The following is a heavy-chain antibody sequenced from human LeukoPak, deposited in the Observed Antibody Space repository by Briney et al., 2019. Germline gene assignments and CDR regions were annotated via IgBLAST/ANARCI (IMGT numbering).Heavy chain of an antibody. V-gene: IGHV3-53*01. J-gene: IGHJ5*02. D-gene: IGHD3-16*01. CDR3: ARDRRETMITFGGVMTAGWFDP. CDR1: GFTVSSNY. CDR2: IYSGGST. Sequence: PGGSLRLSWAASGFTVSSNYMSWVRQAPGKGLEWVSVIYSGGSTYYADSVKGRFTISRDNSKNTLYLQMNSLRAEDTAVYYCARDRRETMITFGGVMTAGWFDPWGQGTLVTVSS.